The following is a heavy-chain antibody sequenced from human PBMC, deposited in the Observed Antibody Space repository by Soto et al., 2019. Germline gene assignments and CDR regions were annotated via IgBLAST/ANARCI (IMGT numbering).Heavy chain of an antibody. Sequence: GGSLRLSXAASGFTFSSYGMHWVRQAPGKGMEWVAVIWYDGSNKYYADSVKGRFTISRDNSKNTLYLQMNSLRAEDTAVYYCARATYYDFWSGYYTLDGMDVWGQGTTVTVSS. D-gene: IGHD3-3*01. J-gene: IGHJ6*02. CDR1: GFTFSSYG. V-gene: IGHV3-33*01. CDR3: ARATYYDFWSGYYTLDGMDV. CDR2: IWYDGSNK.